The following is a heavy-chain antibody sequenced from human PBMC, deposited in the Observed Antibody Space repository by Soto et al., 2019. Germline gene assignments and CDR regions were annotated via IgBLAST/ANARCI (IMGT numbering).Heavy chain of an antibody. Sequence: PGGSLRLSCAASGFTFSNAWMNWVRQAPGKGLEWVGRIKSKTDGGTTDYAAPVKGRFTISRDDSKNTLYLQMNSLKTEDTAVYYCTLRIVGATDFDYWGQGTLVTVSS. CDR1: GFTFSNAW. J-gene: IGHJ4*02. D-gene: IGHD1-26*01. CDR2: IKSKTDGGTT. V-gene: IGHV3-15*07. CDR3: TLRIVGATDFDY.